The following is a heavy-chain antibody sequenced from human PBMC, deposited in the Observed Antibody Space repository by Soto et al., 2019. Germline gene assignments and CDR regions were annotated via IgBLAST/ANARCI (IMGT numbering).Heavy chain of an antibody. D-gene: IGHD5-18*01. CDR1: GGSVSSGSYY. V-gene: IGHV4-61*01. CDR2: IYNSGST. J-gene: IGHJ6*02. CDR3: ARPLYSYGPMDV. Sequence: SETLSLTCTVSGGSVSSGSYYWSWIRQPPGKGIERIGHIYNSGSTNYNTSLKSRVTISVDTSKNQFSLKLSSVTAANKAVYYCARPLYSYGPMDVWGQGTTVTVSS.